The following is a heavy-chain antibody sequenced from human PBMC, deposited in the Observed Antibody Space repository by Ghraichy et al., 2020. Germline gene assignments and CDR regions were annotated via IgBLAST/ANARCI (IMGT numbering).Heavy chain of an antibody. V-gene: IGHV3-66*01. J-gene: IGHJ1*01. D-gene: IGHD2-21*01. CDR2: IHSGGST. CDR3: ARDGDQRSFQY. Sequence: GGSLRLSCAASGFTVSSNYMSWVRQAPGKGLEWVSVIHSGGSTYYADSVKGRFSIFRDNSKNTLYLQMNSVRVEDTAVYHCARDGDQRSFQYWGQGTLVTVSS. CDR1: GFTVSSNY.